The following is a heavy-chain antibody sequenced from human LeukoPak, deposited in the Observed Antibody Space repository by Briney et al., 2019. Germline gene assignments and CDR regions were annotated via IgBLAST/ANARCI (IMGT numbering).Heavy chain of an antibody. Sequence: ASVKVSCKASGYTFTSYYMHWVRQAPGQGLEWMGIINPSGGSTSYALKFQGRVTMTRDTSISTAYMELSRLRSDDTAVYYCARTDSGYDSVDYWGQGTLVTVSS. J-gene: IGHJ4*02. CDR1: GYTFTSYY. V-gene: IGHV1-46*01. CDR2: INPSGGST. CDR3: ARTDSGYDSVDY. D-gene: IGHD5-12*01.